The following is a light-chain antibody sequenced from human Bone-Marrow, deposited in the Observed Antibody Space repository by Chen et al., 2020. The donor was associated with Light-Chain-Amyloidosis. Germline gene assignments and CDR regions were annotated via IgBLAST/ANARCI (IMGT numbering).Light chain of an antibody. Sequence: DIGMTQSPDSLAGALGERANINCKSSQSVLYSSNNKNYLAWYQQKPGQPPKLLIYWASTRESGVPDRFSGSGSGTDFTLTISSLQAEDVAVYYCQQYYSTPFTFGPGTKVDIK. CDR2: WAS. CDR3: QQYYSTPFT. CDR1: QSVLYSSNNKNY. V-gene: IGKV4-1*01. J-gene: IGKJ3*01.